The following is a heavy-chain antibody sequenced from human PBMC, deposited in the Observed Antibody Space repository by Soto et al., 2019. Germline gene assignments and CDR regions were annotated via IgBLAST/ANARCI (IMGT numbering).Heavy chain of an antibody. D-gene: IGHD3-22*01. CDR1: GFSFSNYA. J-gene: IGHJ3*01. CDR2: ISIGSGSI. V-gene: IGHV3-48*02. CDR3: VRDDRWAFDF. Sequence: EVQLVESGGGLVQPGGSRRVSCAASGFSFSNYAMNWVRQAPGKGLEWVSYISIGSGSIFYADSVKGHFTISRDDAKNSLYMQMNTLRDEDTAVYYCVRDDRWAFDFWGQGTMVTVSS.